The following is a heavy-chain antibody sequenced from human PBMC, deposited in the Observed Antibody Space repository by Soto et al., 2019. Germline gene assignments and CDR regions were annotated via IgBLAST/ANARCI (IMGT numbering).Heavy chain of an antibody. Sequence: EVQLVESGGGLVQPGGSLRLSCAASGFTFSSYEMNWVRQGPGKGLEWVSYISSSGRTIYYADSVKGRFTISRDNAKNSLYLQMNSLRAEDTAVYYCARSGYNWNDGARGYFDYWGQGTLVTVSS. CDR2: ISSSGRTI. CDR1: GFTFSSYE. D-gene: IGHD1-20*01. J-gene: IGHJ4*02. CDR3: ARSGYNWNDGARGYFDY. V-gene: IGHV3-48*03.